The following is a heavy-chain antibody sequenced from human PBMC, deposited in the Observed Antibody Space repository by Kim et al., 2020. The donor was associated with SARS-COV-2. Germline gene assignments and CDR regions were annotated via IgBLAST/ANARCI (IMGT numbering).Heavy chain of an antibody. CDR2: IKSKTDGGTT. D-gene: IGHD3-10*01. CDR1: GFTFSNAW. J-gene: IGHJ3*02. CDR3: TTRGGAHHRDAFDI. Sequence: GGSLRLSCAASGFTFSNAWMSWVRQAPGKGLEWVGRIKSKTDGGTTDYAAPVKGRFTISRDDSKNTLYLQMNSLKTEDTAVYYCTTRGGAHHRDAFDIWGQGTMVTVSS. V-gene: IGHV3-15*01.